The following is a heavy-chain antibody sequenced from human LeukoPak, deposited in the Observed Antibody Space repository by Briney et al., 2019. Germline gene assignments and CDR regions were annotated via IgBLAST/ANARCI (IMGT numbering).Heavy chain of an antibody. CDR3: ARDRSPEGYYDSSHWDYYHGMDV. J-gene: IGHJ6*02. Sequence: SETLPLTCTVSGGSIRSYYWNWIRQPPGKGLEWIGYIYYSGSTNYNPSLKSRVTISVDTSKNQFSLNLSSVTAADTAMYYCARDRSPEGYYDSSHWDYYHGMDVWGQGTTVTVSS. CDR1: GGSIRSYY. CDR2: IYYSGST. D-gene: IGHD3-22*01. V-gene: IGHV4-59*01.